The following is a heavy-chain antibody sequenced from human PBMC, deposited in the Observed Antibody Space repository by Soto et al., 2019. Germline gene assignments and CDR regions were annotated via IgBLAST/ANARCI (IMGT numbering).Heavy chain of an antibody. CDR2: VSTSSSYT. CDR1: GFTFSDHY. Sequence: QVQLVESGGGLVKPGGSLRLSCVASGFTFSDHYMTWIRQAPGKGLEWLSYVSTSSSYTNYADSVKGRFTISRDNAMNSLYLQMNSLRAEGTAVYYWARLWLTGYFDYWGQGTLVTVS. D-gene: IGHD5-12*01. J-gene: IGHJ4*02. V-gene: IGHV3-11*05. CDR3: ARLWLTGYFDY.